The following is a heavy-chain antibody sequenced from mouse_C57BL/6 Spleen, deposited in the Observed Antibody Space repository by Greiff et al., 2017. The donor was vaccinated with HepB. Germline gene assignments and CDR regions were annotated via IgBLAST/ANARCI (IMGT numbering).Heavy chain of an antibody. D-gene: IGHD1-1*01. V-gene: IGHV1-7*01. CDR1: GYTFTSYW. J-gene: IGHJ1*03. Sequence: QVHVKQSGAELAKPGASVKLSCKASGYTFTSYWMHWVKQRPGQGLEWIGYINPSSGYTKYNQKFKDKATLTADKSSSTAYMQLSSLTYEDSAVYYCAGHYYGSSYVEYFDVWGTGTTVTVSS. CDR2: INPSSGYT. CDR3: AGHYYGSSYVEYFDV.